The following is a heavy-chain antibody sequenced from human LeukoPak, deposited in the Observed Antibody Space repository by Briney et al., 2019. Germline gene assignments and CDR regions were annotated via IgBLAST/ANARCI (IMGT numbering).Heavy chain of an antibody. CDR2: IYYSGST. Sequence: PSETLSLTCTVSGGSISSSSYYWGWIRQPPGKGLEWIGSIYYSGSTYYNPSLKSRVTMSVDTSKNQFSLKLSSVTAADTAVYYCARHGYSYGNSFDYWGQGTLVTVSS. CDR3: ARHGYSYGNSFDY. J-gene: IGHJ4*02. CDR1: GGSISSSSYY. V-gene: IGHV4-39*01. D-gene: IGHD5-18*01.